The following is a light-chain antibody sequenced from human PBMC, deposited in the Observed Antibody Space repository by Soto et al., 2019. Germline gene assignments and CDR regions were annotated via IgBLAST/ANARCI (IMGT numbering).Light chain of an antibody. CDR2: KAS. Sequence: DIQMTQSASTLSGSFGDRVTITWRASQTISSWLAWYQQKPGKAPKLLIYKASTLKSGVPSRFSGSGYGTEFTLTISSLQTDDFATYYCQQYNIYSWTFGQGTKVDIK. CDR1: QTISSW. J-gene: IGKJ1*01. V-gene: IGKV1-5*03. CDR3: QQYNIYSWT.